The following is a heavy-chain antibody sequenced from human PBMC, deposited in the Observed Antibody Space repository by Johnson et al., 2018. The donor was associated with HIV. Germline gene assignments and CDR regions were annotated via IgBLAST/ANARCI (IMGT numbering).Heavy chain of an antibody. CDR3: ARAASQQQLKVPFDI. Sequence: QVQLVESGGGLVQPGGSLRLSCAASGFTFSSYGMHWVRQAPGKGLEWVSVIYSGGSTSYADSVKGRFTISRDNSKNTVYLQMNSLRPEDTAVYFCARAASQQQLKVPFDIWGQGTMVTVSS. J-gene: IGHJ3*02. CDR2: IYSGGST. CDR1: GFTFSSYG. V-gene: IGHV3-NL1*01. D-gene: IGHD6-13*01.